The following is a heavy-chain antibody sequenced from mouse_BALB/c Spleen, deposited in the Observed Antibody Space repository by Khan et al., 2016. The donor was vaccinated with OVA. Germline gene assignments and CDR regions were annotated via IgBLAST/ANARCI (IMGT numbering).Heavy chain of an antibody. D-gene: IGHD2-3*01. J-gene: IGHJ4*01. CDR1: GYSITSDYA. CDR2: INYSGST. CDR3: ARDGSRYNYAMDY. Sequence: EVQLQESGPGLVKPSQSLSLTCTVTGYSITSDYAWNWIRQFPGNKLEWMGYINYSGSTNYNPALKSRISITRDTSKNQFFLQLNSVTTADTATNDLARDGSRYNYAMDYWGQGTSVTVSS. V-gene: IGHV3-2*02.